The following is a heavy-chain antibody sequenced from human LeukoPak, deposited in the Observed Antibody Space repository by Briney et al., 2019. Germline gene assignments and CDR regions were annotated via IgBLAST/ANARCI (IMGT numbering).Heavy chain of an antibody. CDR3: ARDPPMIVRGAFDI. CDR1: EFTFSNYA. J-gene: IGHJ3*02. D-gene: IGHD3-22*01. Sequence: PGGSLRLCCAASEFTFSNYAMDWVRQAPGKVLECASGISGSGGSTDYAQSAKGRFTISRDNAKNSLYLQMNSLRAEDTAVYYCARDPPMIVRGAFDIWGQGTMVTVSS. V-gene: IGHV3-23*01. CDR2: ISGSGGST.